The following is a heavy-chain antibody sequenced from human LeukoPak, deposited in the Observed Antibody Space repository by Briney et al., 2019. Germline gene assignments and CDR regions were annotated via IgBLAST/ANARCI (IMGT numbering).Heavy chain of an antibody. D-gene: IGHD2/OR15-2a*01. CDR2: IGPHSTFT. V-gene: IGHV1-2*02. Sequence: ASVKVSCKSSGFTFTDHYIHWVRQGPGQGLDWMGYIGPHSTFTSSPQEFQGRVTMTRDASMSTAYMEQTRLTSDATAVYYCVREGEGPLSKDFDYWGQGTLVTVSS. CDR3: VREGEGPLSKDFDY. J-gene: IGHJ4*02. CDR1: GFTFTDHY.